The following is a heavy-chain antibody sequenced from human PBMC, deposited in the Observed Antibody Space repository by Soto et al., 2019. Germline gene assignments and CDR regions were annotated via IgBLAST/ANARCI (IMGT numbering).Heavy chain of an antibody. CDR2: IFYTGSS. J-gene: IGHJ4*02. CDR3: ARRGVGASKGFDY. V-gene: IGHV4-39*02. D-gene: IGHD1-26*01. Sequence: SETLSLTCTVSGGSISSSNSHWGWIRQAPGKGLEWIGNIFYTGSSYYSPSLESRVTLSVDTSKNHFSLKLRSVTVADTAVYYCARRGVGASKGFDYWGQGTLVTVSS. CDR1: GGSISSSNSH.